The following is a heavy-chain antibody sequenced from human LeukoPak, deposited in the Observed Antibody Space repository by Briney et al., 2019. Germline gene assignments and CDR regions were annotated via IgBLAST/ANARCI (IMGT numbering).Heavy chain of an antibody. Sequence: ASVKVSCKASGYTFTGYHMHWVRQAPGQGLEWVGGVNPNNGDTNYAQKFQGRVTMSRDTSISTAYMELNSLRSDDTAVYYCARRETNTQWGFDYWGQGTLVTVSS. CDR1: GYTFTGYH. J-gene: IGHJ4*02. D-gene: IGHD1-26*01. CDR3: ARRETNTQWGFDY. V-gene: IGHV1-2*02. CDR2: VNPNNGDT.